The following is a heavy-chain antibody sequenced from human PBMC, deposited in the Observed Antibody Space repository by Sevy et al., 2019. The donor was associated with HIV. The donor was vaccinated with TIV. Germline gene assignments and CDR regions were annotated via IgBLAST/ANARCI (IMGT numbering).Heavy chain of an antibody. Sequence: GGSLRLSCAASGFTFRSYAMHWVRQAPGKGLEWVAVISYDGSNKYYADSVKGRFTVSRDNSKNTLYLQMNSLRAEDTAVYYCARVGGQAAPYDYWGQGTLVTVSS. J-gene: IGHJ4*02. CDR3: ARVGGQAAPYDY. CDR1: GFTFRSYA. V-gene: IGHV3-30-3*01. D-gene: IGHD3-16*01. CDR2: ISYDGSNK.